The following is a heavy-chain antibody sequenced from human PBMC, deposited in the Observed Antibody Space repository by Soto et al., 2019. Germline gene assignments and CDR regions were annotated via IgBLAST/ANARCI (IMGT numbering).Heavy chain of an antibody. CDR3: ARSQRNGAMDV. V-gene: IGHV3-21*01. J-gene: IGHJ6*02. CDR1: AFTFSSYS. D-gene: IGHD2-8*01. CDR2: ITSGSSFI. Sequence: GGSLRLSCVGSAFTFSSYSLNWVRQAPGKGLEWVSSITSGSSFIDYAASVKGRFTISRDDAKNSLFLQMSSLRADDTAVYYCARSQRNGAMDVWGQGTTVTVSS.